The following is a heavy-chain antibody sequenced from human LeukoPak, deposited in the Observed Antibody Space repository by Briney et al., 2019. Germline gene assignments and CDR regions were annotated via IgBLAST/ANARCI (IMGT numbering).Heavy chain of an antibody. Sequence: ASVKVSCKASGGTFSSYAISWVRQAPGQGLEWMGGIIPIFGTANYAQKFQGRVTITADESTSTAYMELSSLRSEDTAVYYCATQKGTAQVFDYWGQGTLVTVSS. CDR2: IIPIFGTA. CDR1: GGTFSSYA. J-gene: IGHJ4*02. D-gene: IGHD1-1*01. CDR3: ATQKGTAQVFDY. V-gene: IGHV1-69*13.